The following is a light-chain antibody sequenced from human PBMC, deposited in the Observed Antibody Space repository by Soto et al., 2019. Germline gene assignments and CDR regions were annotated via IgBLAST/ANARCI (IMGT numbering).Light chain of an antibody. CDR3: SSYTSSSTWV. J-gene: IGLJ1*01. CDR2: EVS. CDR1: RSDVGGYNY. Sequence: QSALTQPASVSGSPGQSITISCTGTRSDVGGYNYVSWYQQHPGKAPKLMIYEVSNRPSGVSNRFSGSKSGNTASLTISGLQAEDEADYYCSSYTSSSTWVFGTGTKLTVL. V-gene: IGLV2-14*01.